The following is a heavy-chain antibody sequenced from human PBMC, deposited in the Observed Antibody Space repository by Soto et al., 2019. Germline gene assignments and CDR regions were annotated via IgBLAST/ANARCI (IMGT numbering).Heavy chain of an antibody. J-gene: IGHJ6*02. CDR3: ARLGYCSSTSCSFYYYYGMDV. D-gene: IGHD2-2*01. CDR1: GGTFSSYA. V-gene: IGHV1-69*06. Sequence: SVKVSCKASGGTFSSYAISWVRQPPGQGLAWMGGIIPIFGTANYAQKFQGRVTITADKSTSTAYMELSSLRSEATAVYYCARLGYCSSTSCSFYYYYGMDVWGQGTTVTVSS. CDR2: IIPIFGTA.